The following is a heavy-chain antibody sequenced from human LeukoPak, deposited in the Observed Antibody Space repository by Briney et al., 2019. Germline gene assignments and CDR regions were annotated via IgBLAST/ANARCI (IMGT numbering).Heavy chain of an antibody. V-gene: IGHV3-15*01. CDR2: IKSKTDGGTT. Sequence: GGSLRLSCAASGFTFSNAWMSWVRQAPGKGLEWVGRIKSKTDGGTTDYAAPVKGRFTISRDDSKNTLYLQMNSLKTEDTAVYYCASHFGSGSTNWFDPWGQGTLVTVSS. CDR1: GFTFSNAW. D-gene: IGHD3-10*01. J-gene: IGHJ5*02. CDR3: ASHFGSGSTNWFDP.